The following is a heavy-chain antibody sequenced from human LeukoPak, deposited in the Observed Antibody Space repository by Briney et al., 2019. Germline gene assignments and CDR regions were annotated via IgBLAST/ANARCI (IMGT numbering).Heavy chain of an antibody. J-gene: IGHJ4*02. Sequence: PGMSLRLSCAASGFTFDDYAMHWVRQAPGKGLEWVSGISWNSGSIGYADSVKGRFTISRDNAKNSLYLQMNSLRAEDTALYYCAKDVHGDGYYFDYWGQGTLVTVSS. CDR3: AKDVHGDGYYFDY. CDR1: GFTFDDYA. CDR2: ISWNSGSI. D-gene: IGHD4-17*01. V-gene: IGHV3-9*01.